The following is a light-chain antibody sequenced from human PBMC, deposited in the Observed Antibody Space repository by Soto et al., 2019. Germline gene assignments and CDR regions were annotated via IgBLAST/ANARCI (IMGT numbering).Light chain of an antibody. J-gene: IGKJ1*01. CDR3: QQSYSTPRT. CDR1: QSISNS. V-gene: IGKV1-39*01. Sequence: DIQMTQSPSSLSASVGDRVTITCRASQSISNSLNWYQQKPGKAPKLLIYAASSLQSGVPSRFSGSGSGTYFTLTSSSLQPEDFATYYCQQSYSTPRTFGQGTKVEIK. CDR2: AAS.